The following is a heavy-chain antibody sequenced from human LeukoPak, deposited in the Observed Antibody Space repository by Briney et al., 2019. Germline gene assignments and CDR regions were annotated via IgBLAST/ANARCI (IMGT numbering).Heavy chain of an antibody. CDR2: IFNSGTT. D-gene: IGHD6-19*01. Sequence: PSETLSLTCTVSGGSISGYYWTWIRQPPGKRLEWIGYIFNSGTTNYNPSLKSRVTISGDTSKNQFSLKLSSVTAADTAVYYCAREGSGWDPFDSWGQGTPVTVSS. CDR3: AREGSGWDPFDS. J-gene: IGHJ4*02. V-gene: IGHV4-59*01. CDR1: GGSISGYY.